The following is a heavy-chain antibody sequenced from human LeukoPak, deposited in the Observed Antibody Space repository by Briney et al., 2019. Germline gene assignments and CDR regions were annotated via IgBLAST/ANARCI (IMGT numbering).Heavy chain of an antibody. CDR1: GYTFTNYD. J-gene: IGHJ4*02. CDR3: ARVWGAIDY. CDR2: MNPKSGNT. V-gene: IGHV1-8*01. D-gene: IGHD1-26*01. Sequence: ASVQVSCKTSGYTFTNYDINWVRQATGQGLEWMGWMNPKSGNTGSAQRFQSRVTMTRDTSISTAYMELSSLRSEDTAVYYCARVWGAIDYWGQGTLVTVS.